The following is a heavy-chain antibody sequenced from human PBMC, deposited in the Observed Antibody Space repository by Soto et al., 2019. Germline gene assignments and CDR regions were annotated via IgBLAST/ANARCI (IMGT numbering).Heavy chain of an antibody. Sequence: SETLSLTCTVSGGSISSYYWSWIRQPPGKGLEWIGYIYYSGSTNYNPSLKSRVSISLDKSKSQFSLKLRSVTAADSAVYFCARLEGLATISYYFDFWGPGALVTVSS. CDR1: GGSISSYY. CDR3: ARLEGLATISYYFDF. J-gene: IGHJ4*02. V-gene: IGHV4-59*08. D-gene: IGHD3-9*01. CDR2: IYYSGST.